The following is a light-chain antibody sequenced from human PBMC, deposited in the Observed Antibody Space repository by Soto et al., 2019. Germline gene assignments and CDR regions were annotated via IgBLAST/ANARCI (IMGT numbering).Light chain of an antibody. CDR3: QHYNSYSEA. J-gene: IGKJ1*01. CDR2: EAS. V-gene: IGKV1-5*03. Sequence: DIQMTQSPSTLSGSVGYRVTITCLASQAISSWLAWYQQKPGKAPKLLIYEASTLKSGVPSRFSGSGSGTEFTLTISSLQPDDFATYYCQHYNSYSEAFGQGTKVDIK. CDR1: QAISSW.